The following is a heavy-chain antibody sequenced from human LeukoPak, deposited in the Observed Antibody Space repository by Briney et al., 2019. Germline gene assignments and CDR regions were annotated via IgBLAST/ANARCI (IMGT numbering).Heavy chain of an antibody. CDR3: AADTPVPLAQIDY. CDR1: GFTFTNAW. CDR2: VRVKTDGRTT. J-gene: IGHJ4*02. D-gene: IGHD2/OR15-2a*01. V-gene: IGHV3-15*01. Sequence: GGSLRLSCAVSGFTFTNAWMSSVRQAPGKGLECVCRVRVKTDGRTTDYAEPVKGRFSISRDDSTNTVYLQMNSLITEDTAIYYCAADTPVPLAQIDYWGQGALVTVSS.